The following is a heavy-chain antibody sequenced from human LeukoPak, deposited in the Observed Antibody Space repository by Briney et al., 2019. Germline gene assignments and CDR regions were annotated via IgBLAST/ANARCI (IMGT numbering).Heavy chain of an antibody. D-gene: IGHD3-10*01. CDR1: GDSFDNCY. CDR2: VDHSGRT. CDR3: VATNYFYGSGSFHKRDS. J-gene: IGHJ4*02. Sequence: SETLSLTCGVYGDSFDNCYWNWIRQFPEKRLEWIGEVDHSGRTTYSPSLQGRVTISVDTSKSQFSLKLNSVTAADTAVYFCVATNYFYGSGSFHKRDSWGQGTLVTVSS. V-gene: IGHV4-34*01.